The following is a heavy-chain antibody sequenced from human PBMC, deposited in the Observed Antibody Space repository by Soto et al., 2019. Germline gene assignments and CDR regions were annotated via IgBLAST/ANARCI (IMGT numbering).Heavy chain of an antibody. D-gene: IGHD1-1*01. CDR2: INDSGNT. CDR3: ARIGHGTTGTTF. Sequence: QLQLQESGPGLVKPSETLSLTCAVSGGSLSSSDSYWGWIRQPPGKGLEWIGSINDSGNTFYTTSLRSRXXIXAXXSKNQFSLKVNSVTATDTAVYYCARIGHGTTGTTFWGQGTLVVVS. V-gene: IGHV4-39*01. J-gene: IGHJ4*02. CDR1: GGSLSSSDSY.